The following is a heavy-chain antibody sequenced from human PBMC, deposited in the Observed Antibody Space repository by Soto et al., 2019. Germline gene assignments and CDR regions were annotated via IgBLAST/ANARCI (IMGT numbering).Heavy chain of an antibody. V-gene: IGHV3-33*08. CDR1: GFTFSSYG. CDR2: IWYDGSNK. CDR3: ARDRSSTLDGMDV. Sequence: QVQLVESGGGVVQPGRSLRLSCAASGFTFSSYGMHWVRQAPGKGLEWVAVIWYDGSNKYYADSVKSRFTISRDNSKNTLYLQMNSLRAEDTAVYYCARDRSSTLDGMDVWGQGTTVTVSS. J-gene: IGHJ6*02. D-gene: IGHD6-13*01.